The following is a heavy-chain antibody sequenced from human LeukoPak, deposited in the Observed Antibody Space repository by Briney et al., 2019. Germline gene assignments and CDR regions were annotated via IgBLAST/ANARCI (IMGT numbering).Heavy chain of an antibody. CDR2: ISYDGSNK. CDR3: ATDKDTAMTFDS. Sequence: GRSLRLSCAASGFTFSSYGMHWVRQAPGKGLEWVAVISYDGSNKYYADSVKGRFTISRDNSKNTLYLQMNSLRAEDTAVYYCATDKDTAMTFDSWGQGTLVTVSS. V-gene: IGHV3-30*03. J-gene: IGHJ4*02. CDR1: GFTFSSYG. D-gene: IGHD5-18*01.